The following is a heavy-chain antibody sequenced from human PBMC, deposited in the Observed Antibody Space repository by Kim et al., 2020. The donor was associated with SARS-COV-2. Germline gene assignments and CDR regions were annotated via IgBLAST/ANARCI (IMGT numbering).Heavy chain of an antibody. CDR3: ARETRRASITMIVVHRQNNNWFDP. Sequence: GGSLRLSCAASGFTFSSYWMSWVRQAPGKGLEWVANIKQDGSEKYYVDSVKGRFTISRDNAKNSLYLQMNSLRAEDTAVYYCARETRRASITMIVVHRQNNNWFDPWGQGTLVTVSS. V-gene: IGHV3-7*01. D-gene: IGHD3-22*01. CDR1: GFTFSSYW. J-gene: IGHJ5*02. CDR2: IKQDGSEK.